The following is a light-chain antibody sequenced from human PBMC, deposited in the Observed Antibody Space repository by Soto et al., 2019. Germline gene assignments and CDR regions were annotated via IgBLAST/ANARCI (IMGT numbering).Light chain of an antibody. CDR2: EGS. V-gene: IGLV2-23*01. CDR1: SSDVVSYNL. Sequence: QSVLTQPASVSGSPGQSITISCPGTSSDVVSYNLVSWYQQHPGKAPKLMIYEGSKRPSGVSNRFSGSKSGNTASLTISGLQAEDEADYYCCSYAGSSTYVFGTGTKVTGL. CDR3: CSYAGSSTYV. J-gene: IGLJ1*01.